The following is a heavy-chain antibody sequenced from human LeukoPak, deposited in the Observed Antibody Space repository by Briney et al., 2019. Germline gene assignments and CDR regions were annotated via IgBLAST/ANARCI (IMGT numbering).Heavy chain of an antibody. CDR3: AKAEGVTLPSDAFDI. J-gene: IGHJ3*02. V-gene: IGHV3-23*01. CDR2: ISGSGAST. CDR1: GFTLSTNA. Sequence: GGSLRLSCLTSGFTLSTNAMSWVRQAPGKGLEWISGISGSGASTYYADSAKGRFTISRDNSKNTLYLQMNSLRAEDTAVYYCAKAEGVTLPSDAFDIWGQGTMVTVSS. D-gene: IGHD2-21*02.